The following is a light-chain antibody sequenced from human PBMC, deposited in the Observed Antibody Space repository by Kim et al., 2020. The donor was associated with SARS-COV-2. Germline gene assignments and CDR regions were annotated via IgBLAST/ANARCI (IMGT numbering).Light chain of an antibody. CDR2: AAS. J-gene: IGKJ1*01. Sequence: SVGDRVTITCRASQSISSYLSWYQQKPGKAPKLLIYAASSLQSGVPSRFSGSGSGTDFTLTISSLQPEDFATYYCQQSYSTLGRTFGQGTKVDIK. CDR3: QQSYSTLGRT. V-gene: IGKV1-39*01. CDR1: QSISSY.